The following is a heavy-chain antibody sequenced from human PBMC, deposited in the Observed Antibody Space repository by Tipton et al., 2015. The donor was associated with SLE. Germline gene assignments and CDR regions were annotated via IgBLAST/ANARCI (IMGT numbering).Heavy chain of an antibody. V-gene: IGHV4-59*11. CDR1: GDSISRHY. J-gene: IGHJ3*02. D-gene: IGHD6-13*01. CDR2: IYYTGST. CDR3: AREAPKGYSSPSAFDI. Sequence: LRLSCTVSGDSISRHYWNWIRQPPGKGLEWIGYIYYTGSTNYNPSLKSRITMSLDMSKNQFSLKLSSVTAADTAMYYCAREAPKGYSSPSAFDIWGQGTMVTVSS.